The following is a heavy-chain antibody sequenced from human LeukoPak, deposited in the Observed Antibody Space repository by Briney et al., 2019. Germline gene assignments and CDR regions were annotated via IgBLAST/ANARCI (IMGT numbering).Heavy chain of an antibody. CDR2: TYYRSKWYN. J-gene: IGHJ1*01. CDR1: GDNVPNNSAA. CDR3: VRAAAGGWFFQH. D-gene: IGHD6-13*01. Sequence: HSRTLSLTCAISGDNVPNNSAAWNWIRPSPSRGLEWLGRTYYRSKWYNDYALSVKSRITINPDTSKNQFSLHLNSVTPDDTAVYYCVRAAAGGWFFQHWGQGTLVTVSS. V-gene: IGHV6-1*01.